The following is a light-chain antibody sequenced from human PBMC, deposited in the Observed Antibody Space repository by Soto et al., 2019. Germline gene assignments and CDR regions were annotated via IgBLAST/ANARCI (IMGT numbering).Light chain of an antibody. CDR2: GAS. Sequence: EVLMTQSPATLSVSPWERATLSCRASESVSSNLAWYQQRPGQAPRLVIYGASTRATGIPARFSGGGSGTEFTLTISSLQPEDFAVYYCQQYNSWPPITFGQGTRLEIK. J-gene: IGKJ5*01. CDR1: ESVSSN. V-gene: IGKV3-15*01. CDR3: QQYNSWPPIT.